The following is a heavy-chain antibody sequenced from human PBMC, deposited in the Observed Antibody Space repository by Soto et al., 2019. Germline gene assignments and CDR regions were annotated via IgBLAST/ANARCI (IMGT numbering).Heavy chain of an antibody. Sequence: QVQLQVSAPGLVKPSETLSLTCTVSGDSISAYSWSWVRQPPGKGLEWIGNIHYNENTKYNPSLKSRVTMSVDTSKNHFSLRLISVTAADTAKYFCAREGNLGRWLQPLDFWGQGTLVTVSS. CDR1: GDSISAYS. J-gene: IGHJ4*02. V-gene: IGHV4-59*01. CDR2: IHYNENT. CDR3: AREGNLGRWLQPLDF. D-gene: IGHD5-12*01.